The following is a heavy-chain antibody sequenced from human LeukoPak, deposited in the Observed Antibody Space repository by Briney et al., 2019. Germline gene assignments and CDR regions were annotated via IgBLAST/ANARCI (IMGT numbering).Heavy chain of an antibody. CDR2: INPNSGGT. D-gene: IGHD2-15*01. J-gene: IGHJ3*02. CDR1: GYTFTGYY. V-gene: IGHV1-2*02. CDR3: AIRSGGSCYWSPWCAFDI. Sequence: ASVKVSCKASGYTFTGYYMQWVRQAPGQGLEWMGWINPNSGGTNYARKFQGRVTMTRDTSISTAYMELCRLRSDDTAVYYCAIRSGGSCYWSPWCAFDIWGQGTMVTVSS.